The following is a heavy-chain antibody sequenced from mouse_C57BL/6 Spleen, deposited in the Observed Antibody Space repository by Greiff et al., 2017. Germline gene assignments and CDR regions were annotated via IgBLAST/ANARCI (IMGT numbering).Heavy chain of an antibody. J-gene: IGHJ1*03. V-gene: IGHV1-50*01. CDR1: GYTFTSYW. CDR2: IDPSDSYT. CDR3: ARPGPITTGVANWYFDV. D-gene: IGHD1-1*01. Sequence: VQLQQSGAELVKPGASVKLSCKASGYTFTSYWMQWVKQRPGQGLEWIGEIDPSDSYTNYNQKFKGKATLTVDTSSSTAYMQLSSLTAEDSAVYYCARPGPITTGVANWYFDVWGTGTTVTVSS.